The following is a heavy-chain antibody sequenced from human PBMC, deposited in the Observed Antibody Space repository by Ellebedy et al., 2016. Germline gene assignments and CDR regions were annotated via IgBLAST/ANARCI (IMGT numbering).Heavy chain of an antibody. CDR2: IKQDGSEK. CDR3: ARGGYCSSTSCYTDVRGPEDS. J-gene: IGHJ4*02. Sequence: GESLKISCAASGFTFSDYYMSWVRQAPGKGLEWVANIKQDGSEKHYVDSVKGRITISRDNAKNSLYLKMNSLRAEDTAVYYCARGGYCSSTSCYTDVRGPEDSWGQGTLVTVSS. V-gene: IGHV3-7*01. D-gene: IGHD2-2*02. CDR1: GFTFSDYY.